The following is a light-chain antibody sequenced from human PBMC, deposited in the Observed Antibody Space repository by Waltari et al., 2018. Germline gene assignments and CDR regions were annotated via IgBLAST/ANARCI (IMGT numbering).Light chain of an antibody. J-gene: IGKJ4*01. CDR2: KAS. CDR1: QSISNW. Sequence: IQMNQSHSTLSASVGDRVTITCRASQSISNWLAWYQQKPGKAPKLLIYKASTLESGVPSRFSGSGSGTEFTLTISSLQPDYFATYYCQQYNSYSLLTFGGGXXVEXK. CDR3: QQYNSYSLLT. V-gene: IGKV1-5*03.